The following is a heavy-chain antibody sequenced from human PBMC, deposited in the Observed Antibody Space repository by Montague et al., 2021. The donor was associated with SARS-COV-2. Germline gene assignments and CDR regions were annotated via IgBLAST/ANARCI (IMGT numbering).Heavy chain of an antibody. D-gene: IGHD6-13*01. CDR2: XDWDDDK. Sequence: PALVKPTQTLTLTCTFSGFSLSTGGMCVSWIRQPPGKALEWLARXDWDDDKYYSTSLKTRLTISKDTSKSQVVLTMTNMDPVDTATYYCARILVAAAGSPFDPWGQGTLVTVSS. J-gene: IGHJ5*02. CDR3: ARILVAAAGSPFDP. V-gene: IGHV2-70*11. CDR1: GFSLSTGGMC.